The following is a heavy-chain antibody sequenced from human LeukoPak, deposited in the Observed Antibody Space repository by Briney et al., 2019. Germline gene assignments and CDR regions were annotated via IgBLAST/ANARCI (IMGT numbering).Heavy chain of an antibody. V-gene: IGHV3-64*01. Sequence: GGPLRLSCVGSGFTFSSYGMHWVRQAPGKGLEYVSTISSNGASTYYANSVKGRFTISRDNSKNTLYLQVGSLRPEDMAVYYCARGASILLWLLDYWGQGTLVTVSS. CDR3: ARGASILLWLLDY. CDR1: GFTFSSYG. CDR2: ISSNGAST. D-gene: IGHD5-18*01. J-gene: IGHJ4*02.